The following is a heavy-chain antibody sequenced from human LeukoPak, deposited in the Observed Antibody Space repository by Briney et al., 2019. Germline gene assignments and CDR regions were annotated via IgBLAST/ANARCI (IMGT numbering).Heavy chain of an antibody. J-gene: IGHJ5*02. V-gene: IGHV4-39*07. CDR3: ARDFWSGYYTRWFDP. CDR1: GASISSNSFY. CDR2: INHSGST. Sequence: SETLSLTCTVSGASISSNSFYWGWIRQPPGKGLEWIGEINHSGSTNYNPSLKSRVTISVDTSKNQFSLKLSSVTAADTAVYYCARDFWSGYYTRWFDPWGQGTLVTVSS. D-gene: IGHD3-3*01.